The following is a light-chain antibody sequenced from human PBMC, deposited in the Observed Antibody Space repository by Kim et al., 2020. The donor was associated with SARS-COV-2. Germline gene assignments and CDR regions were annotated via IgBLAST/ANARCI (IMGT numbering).Light chain of an antibody. V-gene: IGLV2-14*03. CDR1: SSGVGAHNY. CDR3: SSYTRSSTLYVL. Sequence: SITISCTGTSSGVGAHNYVSWYQQHPGKAPKLSIYAVNNRPSGVSNRFSGSKSGNTASLTISGLQAEDEADYYCSSYTRSSTLYVLFGGGTQLTVL. CDR2: AVN. J-gene: IGLJ2*01.